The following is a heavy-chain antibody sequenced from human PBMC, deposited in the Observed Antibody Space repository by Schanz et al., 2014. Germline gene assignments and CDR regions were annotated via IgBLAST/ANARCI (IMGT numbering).Heavy chain of an antibody. CDR3: ARNKYTSGWYYFDY. J-gene: IGHJ4*02. CDR2: FYNPGST. D-gene: IGHD6-19*01. V-gene: IGHV4-59*08. CDR1: GDSVNSNY. Sequence: QVQLQESGPGLVKPSETLSLTCTVSGDSVNSNYWNWIRQSPGRGLEWIGHFYNPGSTNYNPSLKSRPTISKDTSTNKVPLKRTSVTAADTAVYFCARNKYTSGWYYFDYWGQGVLVTVSS.